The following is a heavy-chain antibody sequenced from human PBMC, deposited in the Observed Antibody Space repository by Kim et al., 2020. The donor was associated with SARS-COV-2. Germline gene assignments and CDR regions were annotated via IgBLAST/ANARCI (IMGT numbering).Heavy chain of an antibody. CDR3: AKAQSITMIVVSPAFEI. Sequence: GGSLRLYCVASGFRFSNFAMHWVRQAPGKGLEWGSGSSDSGGDTYYADSVKGRFTVSRDHSQSTVYMQMSSLRAEDTAVFYCAKAQSITMIVVSPAFEI. CDR2: SSDSGGDT. D-gene: IGHD3-22*01. CDR1: GFRFSNFA. V-gene: IGHV3-23*01. J-gene: IGHJ3*02.